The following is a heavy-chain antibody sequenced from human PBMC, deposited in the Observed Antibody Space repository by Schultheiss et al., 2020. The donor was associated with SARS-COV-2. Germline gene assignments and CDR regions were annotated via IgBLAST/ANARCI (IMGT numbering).Heavy chain of an antibody. D-gene: IGHD2-15*01. CDR2: ISGSGGTI. J-gene: IGHJ6*03. CDR1: GFTVSSNY. V-gene: IGHV3-53*05. CDR3: ARGKGSPIYFYYYMDV. Sequence: GGSLRLSCAASGFTVSSNYMSWVRQAPGKGLEWVSAISGSGGTIYYADSVKGRFTISRDNSKNTLYLQMNSLRTEDTAVYYCARGKGSPIYFYYYMDVWGKGTTVTVSS.